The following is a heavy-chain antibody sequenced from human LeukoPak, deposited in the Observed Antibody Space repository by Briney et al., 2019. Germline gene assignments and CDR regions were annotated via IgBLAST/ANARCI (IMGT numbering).Heavy chain of an antibody. CDR3: ARDSGYVDY. CDR1: GFTFSNYN. D-gene: IGHD2-2*01. CDR2: ITTSGNYK. V-gene: IGHV3-21*01. Sequence: GGSLRLSCAASGFTFSNYNINWVRQAPGEGLEWVSSITTSGNYKYYVDSVKGRFTISRDNAKNSLYLQMNSLRVEDTAVYYCARDSGYVDYWGQGTLVTVSS. J-gene: IGHJ4*02.